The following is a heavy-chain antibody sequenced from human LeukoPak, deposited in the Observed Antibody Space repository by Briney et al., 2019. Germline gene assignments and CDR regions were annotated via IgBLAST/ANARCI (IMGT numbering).Heavy chain of an antibody. V-gene: IGHV1-46*01. D-gene: IGHD3-22*01. CDR3: ASYDSRSY. CDR2: IISTGGST. CDR1: GYNITSCY. Sequence: ASLQIFCKTSGYNITSCYMHWVRHPPAQGREWMRIIISTGGSTSYAQKFQGRVTMTRDTSTSTVYMELSSLRSEDTAVYYCASYDSRSYWGQGTLDTVSS. J-gene: IGHJ4*02.